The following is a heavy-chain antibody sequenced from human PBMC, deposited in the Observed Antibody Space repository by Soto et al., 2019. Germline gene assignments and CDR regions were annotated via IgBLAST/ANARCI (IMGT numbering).Heavy chain of an antibody. CDR1: GFTFSSYG. Sequence: GGSLRLSCAASGFTFSSYGMHWVRQAPGKGLEWVAVISYDGSNKYYADSVKGRFTIARDNSKNTLYLQMNSLRAEDSAVYYCARLSSTSCYDDWGQGTLVTVSS. D-gene: IGHD2-2*01. V-gene: IGHV3-30*03. CDR3: ARLSSTSCYDD. J-gene: IGHJ4*02. CDR2: ISYDGSNK.